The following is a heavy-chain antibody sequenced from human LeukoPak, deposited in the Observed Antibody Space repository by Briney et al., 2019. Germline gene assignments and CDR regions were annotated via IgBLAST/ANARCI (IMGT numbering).Heavy chain of an antibody. CDR2: IYFSGIT. V-gene: IGHV4-59*08. CDR3: ARHQAFQWLFDY. Sequence: SETLSLTCTVSGDSISSHYWSWIRQTPGKELEWIGYIYFSGITKYNPSLQSRVTISIDTSKKEFSLKLTSVTAADTALYYCARHQAFQWLFDYWGQGTLVTVSS. CDR1: GDSISSHY. D-gene: IGHD6-19*01. J-gene: IGHJ4*02.